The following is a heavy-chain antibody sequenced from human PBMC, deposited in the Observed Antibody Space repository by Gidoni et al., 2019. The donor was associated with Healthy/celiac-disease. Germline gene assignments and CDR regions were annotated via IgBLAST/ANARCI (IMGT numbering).Heavy chain of an antibody. CDR3: ATLIVWYGMDV. Sequence: QVQLVQSGAEVTKPGPSVTVSSKVSAYTLTEFSMHWVRQAPGKGLEGMGGFDPEDGETIYEQKFQGRVTMTEDTSTDTAYMELSSLRSEDTAVYYCATLIVWYGMDVWGQGTTVTVSS. V-gene: IGHV1-24*01. J-gene: IGHJ6*02. D-gene: IGHD3-22*01. CDR2: FDPEDGET. CDR1: AYTLTEFS.